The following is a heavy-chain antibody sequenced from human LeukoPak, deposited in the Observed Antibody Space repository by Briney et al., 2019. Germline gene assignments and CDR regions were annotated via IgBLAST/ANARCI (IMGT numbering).Heavy chain of an antibody. Sequence: SETLSLTCTVSGGSISSYYWSWIRQPAGKGLEWIGRIYTSGSTNYNPSLKSRVTISVDTSKNQFSLKLSSVTAADTAVYYCARLQRWLHHFDYWGQGTLVTVSS. J-gene: IGHJ4*02. CDR3: ARLQRWLHHFDY. CDR2: IYTSGST. D-gene: IGHD5-24*01. V-gene: IGHV4-4*07. CDR1: GGSISSYY.